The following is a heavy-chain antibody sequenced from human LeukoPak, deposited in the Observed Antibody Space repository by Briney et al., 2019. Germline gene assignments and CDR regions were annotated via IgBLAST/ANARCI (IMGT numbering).Heavy chain of an antibody. Sequence: ASVKVSCKASGYTFTDYYIHWVRQAPGHGLEWMGIINPSGGSTSYAQKFQGRVTMTRDMSTSTVYMELSSLRSEDTAVYYCARRAYDIFRRGAHNYYYYYMDVWGKGTTVTVSS. CDR1: GYTFTDYY. J-gene: IGHJ6*03. CDR3: ARRAYDIFRRGAHNYYYYYMDV. V-gene: IGHV1-46*01. CDR2: INPSGGST. D-gene: IGHD3-9*01.